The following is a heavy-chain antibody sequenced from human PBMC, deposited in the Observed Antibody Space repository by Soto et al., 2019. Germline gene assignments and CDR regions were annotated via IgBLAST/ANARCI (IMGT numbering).Heavy chain of an antibody. D-gene: IGHD6-19*01. CDR3: AHLYSSGGFDS. J-gene: IGHJ4*01. CDR2: IYWDDDN. CDR1: GFSLSTSGVC. Sequence: QITLKESGPTLVKPTQTLTLTCTFSGFSLSTSGVCVGWIRQPPGKALEWLALIYWDDDNRYCPSLKSRLTITKDTSKNQVALTMTNMDPVDTATDYCAHLYSSGGFDSWGHGTMVTVSS. V-gene: IGHV2-5*02.